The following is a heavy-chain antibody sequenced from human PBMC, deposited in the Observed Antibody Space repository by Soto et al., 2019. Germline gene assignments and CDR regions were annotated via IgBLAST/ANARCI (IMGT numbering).Heavy chain of an antibody. CDR3: ASGYDFPLDY. J-gene: IGHJ4*02. V-gene: IGHV1-69*01. CDR1: GGTFSSYA. D-gene: IGHD5-12*01. CDR2: IIPIFGTA. Sequence: PVKVSCKASGGTFSSYAICWVRQAPGQGLEWMGGIIPIFGTANYAQKFQGRVTITADESTSTAYMELSSLRSEDTAVYYCASGYDFPLDYWGQGTLVTGSS.